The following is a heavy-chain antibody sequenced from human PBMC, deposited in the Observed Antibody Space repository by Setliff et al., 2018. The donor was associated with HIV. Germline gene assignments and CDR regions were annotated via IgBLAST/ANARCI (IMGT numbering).Heavy chain of an antibody. Sequence: PSETVSLTCSVSGGSLSSSGYYWSWIRQHPGKGLDWIGRVYYSGSTDYNPSLQSRATLSIDTSKNQFSLKLTSVIAADTAIYYCARGPFVLRFLERLVYFDYWGQGKLVTVSS. V-gene: IGHV4-31*02. CDR2: VYYSGST. D-gene: IGHD3-3*01. CDR1: GGSLSSSGYY. J-gene: IGHJ4*02. CDR3: ARGPFVLRFLERLVYFDY.